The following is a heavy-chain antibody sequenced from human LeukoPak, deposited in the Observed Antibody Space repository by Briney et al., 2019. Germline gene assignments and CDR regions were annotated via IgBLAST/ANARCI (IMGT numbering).Heavy chain of an antibody. CDR2: ISYDGSNK. CDR1: GFTFSSYG. J-gene: IGHJ4*02. Sequence: GSLRLSCAASGFTFSSYGMHWVRQAPGKGLEWVAVISYDGSNKHYADSVKGRFTISRDNSKNTLYLQMNSLRAEDTAVYYCAKADLHWGQGTLVTVSS. CDR3: AKADLH. V-gene: IGHV3-30*18.